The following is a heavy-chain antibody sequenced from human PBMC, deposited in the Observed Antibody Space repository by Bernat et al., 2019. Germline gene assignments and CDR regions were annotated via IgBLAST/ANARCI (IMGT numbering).Heavy chain of an antibody. D-gene: IGHD3-10*01. CDR3: AREASGAFDI. J-gene: IGHJ3*02. V-gene: IGHV3-33*01. CDR1: GFTFSGYG. CDR2: IWYDGSNK. Sequence: QVQLVESGGGVVQPGRSLRLSCAASGFTFSGYGMHWVRQAPGKGLEWVAVIWYDGSNKYYADSVKGRFTISRDNSKNTLYLQMNSLRAEDTAVYYCAREASGAFDIWGQGTMVTVSS.